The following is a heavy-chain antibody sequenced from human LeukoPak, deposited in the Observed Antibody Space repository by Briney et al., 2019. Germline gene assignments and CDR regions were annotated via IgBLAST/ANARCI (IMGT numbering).Heavy chain of an antibody. CDR3: ARDRGRYFDGPQTDY. CDR2: ISANNGNT. V-gene: IGHV1-18*01. Sequence: ASVKVSCKASGYTFTSYGINWVRQAPGQGLEWMGWISANNGNTKYAQKLQGRVTMTTDTSTSTAYMELRSLRFDDTAVYYCARDRGRYFDGPQTDYWGQGILVTVSS. D-gene: IGHD3-9*01. J-gene: IGHJ4*02. CDR1: GYTFTSYG.